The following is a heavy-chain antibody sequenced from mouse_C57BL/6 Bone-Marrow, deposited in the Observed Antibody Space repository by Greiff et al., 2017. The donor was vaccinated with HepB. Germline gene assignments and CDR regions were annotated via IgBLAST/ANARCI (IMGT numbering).Heavy chain of an antibody. CDR3: TAPLGRHY. J-gene: IGHJ2*01. CDR2: IRLKSDNYAT. Sequence: EVMLVESGGGLVQPGGSMKLSCVASGFTFINYWMNWVRQSPEKGLEWVAQIRLKSDNYATHYAESVKGRFTISRDDSKSSVYLQMNNLRAEDTGIYYCTAPLGRHYWGQGTTLTVSS. CDR1: GFTFINYW. V-gene: IGHV6-3*01. D-gene: IGHD4-1*01.